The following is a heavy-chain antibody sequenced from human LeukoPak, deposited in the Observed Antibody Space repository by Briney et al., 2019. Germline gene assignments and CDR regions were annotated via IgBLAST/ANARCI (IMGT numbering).Heavy chain of an antibody. J-gene: IGHJ6*03. D-gene: IGHD5-18*01. CDR2: INHVGRT. CDR3: ARREYSYGTYYIDV. Sequence: SETLSLTCAVYGGSFSGYYWSWIRQPPGKGLEWIGEINHVGRTDYNPSLKSRVSMSVDTSKNQFSLKLSSVTAADTAVYYCARREYSYGTYYIDVWDKGTTVTVSS. V-gene: IGHV4-34*01. CDR1: GGSFSGYY.